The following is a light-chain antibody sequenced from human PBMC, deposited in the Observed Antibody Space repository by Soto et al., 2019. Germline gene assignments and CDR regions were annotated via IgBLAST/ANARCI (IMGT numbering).Light chain of an antibody. CDR2: AAS. CDR3: QQANSFPPT. CDR1: QGISSW. V-gene: IGKV1-12*01. J-gene: IGKJ5*01. Sequence: DIQMTQSPSSVSASVGDRVTITCRASQGISSWLVWYQQKPGKAPKLLIYAASSLQSGVPSRFSGSGYGKDFTLTISSLQPEDFATYYCQQANSFPPTFGQGTRLEIK.